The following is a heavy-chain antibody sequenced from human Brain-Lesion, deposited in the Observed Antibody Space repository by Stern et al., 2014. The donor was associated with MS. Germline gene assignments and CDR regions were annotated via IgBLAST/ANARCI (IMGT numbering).Heavy chain of an antibody. V-gene: IGHV1-2*02. CDR2: VNPNTGGT. CDR1: GYIFTGYY. Sequence: QVPLVESGAWVKKPGASVKVSCKTSGYIFTGYYIHWVRQAPGQGLEWMAWVNPNTGGTNDDQKFQGRVTMSRDTSISTAYVELSSLTSDDTAVYYCARDQRGITIFGVVTDYYYLGMDVWGQGTTVTVSS. J-gene: IGHJ6*02. CDR3: ARDQRGITIFGVVTDYYYLGMDV. D-gene: IGHD3-3*01.